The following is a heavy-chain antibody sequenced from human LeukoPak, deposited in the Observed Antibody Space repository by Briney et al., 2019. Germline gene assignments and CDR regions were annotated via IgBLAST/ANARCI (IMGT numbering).Heavy chain of an antibody. Sequence: PSETLSLTCAVYGGSVSGYYWSWIRQPPGKGLEWIGEINHSGSTNYNPSLKSRVTISVDTSKNQFPLKLSSVTAADTAVYYCARRSIQLGLNWFDPWGQGTLVTVSS. V-gene: IGHV4-34*01. CDR3: ARRSIQLGLNWFDP. J-gene: IGHJ5*02. CDR1: GGSVSGYY. CDR2: INHSGST. D-gene: IGHD6-13*01.